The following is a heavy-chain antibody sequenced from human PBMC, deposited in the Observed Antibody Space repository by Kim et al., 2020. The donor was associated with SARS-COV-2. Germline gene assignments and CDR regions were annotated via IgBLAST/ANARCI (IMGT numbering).Heavy chain of an antibody. CDR2: WYN. CDR3: ARGYAFDI. J-gene: IGHJ3*02. V-gene: IGHV6-1*01. Sequence: WYNDYSPSVKGRITISPDTSKNHFSLQLNAVSPEYTAVYYCARGYAFDIWGPGTLVTVSS.